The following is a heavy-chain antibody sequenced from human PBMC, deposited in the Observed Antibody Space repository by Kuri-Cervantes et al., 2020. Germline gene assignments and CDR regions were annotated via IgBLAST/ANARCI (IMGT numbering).Heavy chain of an antibody. CDR1: GGSISSYY. CDR2: IYYSGST. Sequence: GSLRLSCTVSGGSISSYYWSWIRQPPGKGLEWIGYIYYSGSTNYSPSLKGRVTISLDTSKNQFSLRLSSVTAADTAVYYCARDRVDTPLALYYMDVWGKGTTVTVSS. CDR3: ARDRVDTPLALYYMDV. J-gene: IGHJ6*03. D-gene: IGHD5-18*01. V-gene: IGHV4-59*01.